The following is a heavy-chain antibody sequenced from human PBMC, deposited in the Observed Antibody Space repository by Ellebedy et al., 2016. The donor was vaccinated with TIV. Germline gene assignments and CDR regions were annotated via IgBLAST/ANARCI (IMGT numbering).Heavy chain of an antibody. D-gene: IGHD6-6*01. CDR2: IKQDGSEK. V-gene: IGHV3-7*03. J-gene: IGHJ4*02. CDR1: GFTFSSYW. CDR3: AKWPAARPDPDY. Sequence: GESLKISCAASGFTFSSYWMSWVRQAPGKGLEWVANIKQDGSEKNYVDSVKGRFTISRDNAKNTLYLQMNSLRAEDTAVYYCAKWPAARPDPDYWGQGTLVTVSS.